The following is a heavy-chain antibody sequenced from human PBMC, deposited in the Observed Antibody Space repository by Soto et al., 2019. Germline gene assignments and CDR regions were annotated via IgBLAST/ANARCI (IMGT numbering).Heavy chain of an antibody. D-gene: IGHD6-6*01. CDR2: IYPGDSDT. CDR3: SKFKYSTSVRYLQH. Sequence: PGESLKISCKGSGYSFTTYWIAWVRQMPGNGLEWVGIIYPGDSDTRYSPSFEGHVTISVDKSISTAFLQWNSLKASDNAIYYCSKFKYSTSVRYLQHWGQGTPVTVSS. V-gene: IGHV5-51*01. CDR1: GYSFTTYW. J-gene: IGHJ1*01.